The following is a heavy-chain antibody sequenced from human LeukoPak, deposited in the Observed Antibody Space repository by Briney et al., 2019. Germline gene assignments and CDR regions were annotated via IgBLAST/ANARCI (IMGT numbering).Heavy chain of an antibody. V-gene: IGHV4-61*02. CDR2: IYTSGGT. Sequence: SQTLSLTCTVSGGSISSGSYYWSWIRQPAGKGLEWIGRIYTSGGTNYNPSLKSRVTISVDTSKNQFPLKLSSVTAADTAVYYCARERSGGSYFPNFDYWGQGTLVTVSS. CDR1: GGSISSGSYY. J-gene: IGHJ4*02. D-gene: IGHD1-26*01. CDR3: ARERSGGSYFPNFDY.